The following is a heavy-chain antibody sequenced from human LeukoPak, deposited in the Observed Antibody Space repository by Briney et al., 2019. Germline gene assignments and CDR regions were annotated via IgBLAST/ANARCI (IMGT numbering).Heavy chain of an antibody. Sequence: GGSLRLSCAASGLTFSSYAMSWVRQAPGKGLEWLSAISGSGGSTYYADSVKGRFTISRDNSKNTLYLQMNSLRAEDTAVYYCAKSRLGVVPGLFDYCGQGTLVTVSS. CDR3: AKSRLGVVPGLFDY. CDR2: ISGSGGST. J-gene: IGHJ4*02. V-gene: IGHV3-23*01. D-gene: IGHD2-2*01. CDR1: GLTFSSYA.